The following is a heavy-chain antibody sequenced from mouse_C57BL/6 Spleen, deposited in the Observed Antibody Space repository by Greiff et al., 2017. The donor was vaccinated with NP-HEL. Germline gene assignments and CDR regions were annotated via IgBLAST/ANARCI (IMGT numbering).Heavy chain of an antibody. CDR3: TTGGSNYPHWYFDV. D-gene: IGHD2-5*01. CDR2: IDPEDGDT. CDR1: GFNIKDYY. V-gene: IGHV14-1*01. J-gene: IGHJ1*03. Sequence: EVKVEESGAELVRPGASVKLSCTASGFNIKDYYMHWVKQRPEQGLEGIGRIDPEDGDTEYAPKFQGKATMTADTSSNTASLQLSSLTSEDTAVYYCTTGGSNYPHWYFDVWGTGTTVTVSS.